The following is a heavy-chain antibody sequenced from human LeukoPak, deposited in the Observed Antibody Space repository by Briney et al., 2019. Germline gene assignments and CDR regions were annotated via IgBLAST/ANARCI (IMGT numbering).Heavy chain of an antibody. CDR3: ARDRLMVYAIPDYYYYYGMDV. V-gene: IGHV4-4*07. D-gene: IGHD2-8*01. J-gene: IGHJ6*02. Sequence: SETLSLTCTVSGGSISSYYWSWIRQPAGKGLEWIGRICTSGSTNYNPSLKSRVTMSVDTSKNQFSLKLSSVTAADTAVYYCARDRLMVYAIPDYYYYYGMDVWGQGTTVTVSS. CDR2: ICTSGST. CDR1: GGSISSYY.